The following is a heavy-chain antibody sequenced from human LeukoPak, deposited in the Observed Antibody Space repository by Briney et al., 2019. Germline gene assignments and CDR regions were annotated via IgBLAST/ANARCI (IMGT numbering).Heavy chain of an antibody. Sequence: GGSLRLSCAASGFTFSSYSMNWVRQAPGKGLEWVSAISGSGGSTYYADSVKGRFTISRDNSKNTLYLQMNSLRAEDTAVYYCAKEKLYCSGGSCYSGYYFDYWGQGTLVTVSS. D-gene: IGHD2-15*01. CDR1: GFTFSSYS. V-gene: IGHV3-23*01. CDR2: ISGSGGST. CDR3: AKEKLYCSGGSCYSGYYFDY. J-gene: IGHJ4*02.